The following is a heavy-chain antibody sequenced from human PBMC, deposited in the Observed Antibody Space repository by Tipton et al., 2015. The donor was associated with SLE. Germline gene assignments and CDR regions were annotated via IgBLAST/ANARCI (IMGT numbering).Heavy chain of an antibody. CDR3: AKAEYCGGDCLGAFDI. V-gene: IGHV3-9*01. J-gene: IGHJ3*02. CDR1: GFTFDDYA. CDR2: ISWNSGSI. D-gene: IGHD2-21*01. Sequence: SGFTFDDYAMHWVRQAPGKGLEWVSGISWNSGSIGYADSVKGRFTISRDNAKNSLYLQMNSLRAEDTALYYCAKAEYCGGDCLGAFDIWGQGTMVTVSS.